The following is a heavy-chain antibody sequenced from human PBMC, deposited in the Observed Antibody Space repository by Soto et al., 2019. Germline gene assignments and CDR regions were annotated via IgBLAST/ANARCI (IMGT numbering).Heavy chain of an antibody. D-gene: IGHD1-7*01. CDR2: INHSGST. Sequence: PSETLSLTCAVYGGSFSGYYCSWIRQPPGKGLEWIGEINHSGSTNYNPSLKSRVTISVDTSKNQFSLKLSSVTAADTAVYYCARGRNWNYENWFDPWGQGTLVTVSS. J-gene: IGHJ5*02. V-gene: IGHV4-34*01. CDR3: ARGRNWNYENWFDP. CDR1: GGSFSGYY.